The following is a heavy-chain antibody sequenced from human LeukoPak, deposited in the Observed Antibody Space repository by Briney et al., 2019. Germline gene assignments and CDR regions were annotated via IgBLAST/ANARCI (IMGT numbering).Heavy chain of an antibody. CDR2: ISESGAIT. D-gene: IGHD2-21*02. Sequence: GGSLRLSCAASGFTFSSYAMNWVRQAPGKGLKWVSGISESGAITHYADSVKGRFTVSRDNFKNTLYVQMKSLRAEDTAVYYCAKDFVVVPGNVNYFDYWGQGTLVTVSS. J-gene: IGHJ4*02. CDR3: AKDFVVVPGNVNYFDY. V-gene: IGHV3-23*01. CDR1: GFTFSSYA.